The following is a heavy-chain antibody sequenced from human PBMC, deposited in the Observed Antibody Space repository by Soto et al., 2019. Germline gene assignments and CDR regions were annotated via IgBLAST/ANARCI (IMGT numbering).Heavy chain of an antibody. D-gene: IGHD1-26*01. CDR1: GGTFKTYT. CDR2: IIHMYDSA. V-gene: IGHV1-69*06. CDR3: ATWRTYSGSYCFDY. Sequence: QVQLVQSGAELKEPGFSVNVSCAASGGTFKTYTINWVRQAPGQGLERIGQIIHMYDSANYAQRFQGRVTISADKATNIAYMELSGLRSEDTALYYCATWRTYSGSYCFDYWGQGTLGSVSS. J-gene: IGHJ4*02.